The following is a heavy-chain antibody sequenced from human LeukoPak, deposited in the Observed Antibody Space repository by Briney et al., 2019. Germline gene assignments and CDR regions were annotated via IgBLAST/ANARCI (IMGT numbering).Heavy chain of an antibody. D-gene: IGHD2-15*01. Sequence: PSETLPLTCTVSGGSISSSSYYWGWIRQPPGKGLEWIGSIHYSGSTNYNPSLKSRVTISVDTSKNQFSLKLSSVTAADTAVYYCARGYCSGGSCYSYYYYNYMGVWGKGTTVTVSS. J-gene: IGHJ6*03. CDR1: GGSISSSSYY. CDR3: ARGYCSGGSCYSYYYYNYMGV. CDR2: IHYSGST. V-gene: IGHV4-39*07.